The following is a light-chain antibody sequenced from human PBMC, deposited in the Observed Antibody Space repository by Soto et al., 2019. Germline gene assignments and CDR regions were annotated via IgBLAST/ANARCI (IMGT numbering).Light chain of an antibody. V-gene: IGKV1-12*01. Sequence: DIHVTQSPSSVSASVGDRVTITCRASQAITSWLAWYQQKPGRAPKLLIYSASSLQSGAPSRFTGSGSGTDFTLTITSLQPDDFGTYYCHHYHTKSETFGQGTKVESK. CDR2: SAS. CDR1: QAITSW. J-gene: IGKJ1*01. CDR3: HHYHTKSET.